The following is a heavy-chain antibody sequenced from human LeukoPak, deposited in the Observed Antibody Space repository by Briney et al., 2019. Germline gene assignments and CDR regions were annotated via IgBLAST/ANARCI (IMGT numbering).Heavy chain of an antibody. Sequence: PSETLSLTCAVYGGSFSGYYWSWIRQPPGKGLEWIGEINHSGSTNYNPSLKSRVTISVDTSKNQFSLKLSSVTAADTAVYYCARVKSSGYYFGFDYWGQGTLVTVSS. V-gene: IGHV4-34*01. J-gene: IGHJ4*02. CDR3: ARVKSSGYYFGFDY. CDR2: INHSGST. D-gene: IGHD3-22*01. CDR1: GGSFSGYY.